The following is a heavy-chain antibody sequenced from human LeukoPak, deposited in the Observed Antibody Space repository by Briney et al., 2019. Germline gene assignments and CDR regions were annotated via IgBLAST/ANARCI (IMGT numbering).Heavy chain of an antibody. CDR3: AKMSGAPTFEIFYMDV. V-gene: IGHV3-21*01. CDR2: ISSSSSYI. J-gene: IGHJ6*03. CDR1: GFTFSSYE. Sequence: GGSLRLSCAASGFTFSSYEMNWVRQAPGKGLEWVSSISSSSSYIYYADSVKGRFTISRDNAKNSLYLQMNSLRAEDTAVYYCAKMSGAPTFEIFYMDVWGKGTTVTVSS. D-gene: IGHD3-10*02.